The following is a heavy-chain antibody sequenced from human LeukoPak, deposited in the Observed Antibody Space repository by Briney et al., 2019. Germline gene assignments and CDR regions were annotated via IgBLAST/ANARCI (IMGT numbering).Heavy chain of an antibody. J-gene: IGHJ5*02. V-gene: IGHV4-34*01. CDR3: ASGHDSSSWYNWFDP. Sequence: KSSETLSLTCAVYGGSFSGYYWSWIRQPPGKGLEWIGEINHSGSTNYNPSLKSRVTISVDTSKNQFSLKLSSVTAADTAVYYCASGHDSSSWYNWFDPWGQGTLVTVSS. D-gene: IGHD6-13*01. CDR1: GGSFSGYY. CDR2: INHSGST.